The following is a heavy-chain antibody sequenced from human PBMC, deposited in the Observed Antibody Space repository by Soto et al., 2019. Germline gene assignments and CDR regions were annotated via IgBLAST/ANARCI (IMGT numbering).Heavy chain of an antibody. V-gene: IGHV3-33*01. CDR3: ARDGYCSGGSCYPLGYYGMDV. CDR2: IWYDGSNK. Sequence: VQLVESGGGVVQPGRSLRLSCAASGFTFSSYGMHWVRQAPGKGLEWVAVIWYDGSNKYYADSVKGRFTISRDNSKNTLYLQMNSLRAEDTAVYYCARDGYCSGGSCYPLGYYGMDVWGQGTTVTVSS. D-gene: IGHD2-15*01. CDR1: GFTFSSYG. J-gene: IGHJ6*02.